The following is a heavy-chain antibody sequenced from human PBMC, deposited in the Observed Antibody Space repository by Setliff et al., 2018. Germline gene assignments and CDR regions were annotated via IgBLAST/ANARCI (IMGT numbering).Heavy chain of an antibody. D-gene: IGHD2-21*02. CDR1: GESFSGHY. V-gene: IGHV4-34*01. Sequence: SETLSLTCAVYGESFSGHYWSWIRQPPGKGLEWIGEINQSGSTNYNPPLKSRVTISVDTSKNQFSLKLSSVAAADTAVYYCARGFDVCGGGACYTDGPYYFDYWGLGTLVTVSS. J-gene: IGHJ4*02. CDR3: ARGFDVCGGGACYTDGPYYFDY. CDR2: INQSGST.